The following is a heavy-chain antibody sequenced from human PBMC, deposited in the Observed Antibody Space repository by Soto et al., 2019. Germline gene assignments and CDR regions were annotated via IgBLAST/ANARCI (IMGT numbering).Heavy chain of an antibody. CDR3: ARTAYYYEGSAYYYAVVGY. CDR2: IIPIFGTA. CDR1: GGTFRSYA. Sequence: GSSVKFSCKASGGTFRSYAISWVRQAPGQGLEWMGGIIPIFGTANYAQKFQGRVTITADGSTSTAYMELSSLRSEDTAVYYGARTAYYYEGSAYYYAVVGYWGEGTLVTVSS. J-gene: IGHJ4*02. V-gene: IGHV1-69*13. D-gene: IGHD3-22*01.